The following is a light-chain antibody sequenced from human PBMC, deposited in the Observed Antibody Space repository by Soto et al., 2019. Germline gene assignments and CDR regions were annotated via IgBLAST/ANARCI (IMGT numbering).Light chain of an antibody. CDR2: KAS. CDR1: QSISVW. CDR3: QRYNNLWT. V-gene: IGKV1-5*03. Sequence: DIQMTQSPSTLSASVGDRVTITCRASQSISVWLAWYQQKSGKVPKLLISKASNLETGVPSRFSGSGSGTDLTLTIISLQPDDFATYYCQRYNNLWTFGQGTKVEI. J-gene: IGKJ1*01.